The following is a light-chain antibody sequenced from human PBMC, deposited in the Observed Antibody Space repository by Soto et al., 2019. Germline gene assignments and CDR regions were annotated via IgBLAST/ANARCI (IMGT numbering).Light chain of an antibody. CDR3: QQRGNWPIT. Sequence: ETVLTQSPATMSLSPGDRVTLSCRASQGIYNYLGWYQQKPGQTPRLLIFDASHRATGIPARFSGSVSGTDFTLPISSLEPEDFAVYYCQQRGNWPITFGQGTRLEIK. J-gene: IGKJ5*01. V-gene: IGKV3D-11*01. CDR2: DAS. CDR1: QGIYNY.